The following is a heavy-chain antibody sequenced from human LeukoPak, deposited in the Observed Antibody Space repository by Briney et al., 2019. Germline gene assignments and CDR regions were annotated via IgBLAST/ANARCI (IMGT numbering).Heavy chain of an antibody. D-gene: IGHD2-15*01. CDR1: GYTFTSYY. J-gene: IGHJ6*02. CDR3: ARGGRDIVVGPSLQDYYYYGMDV. Sequence: ASVKVSCKASGYTFTSYYMHWVRQAPGQGLEWMGIINPSGGSTSYAQKFQGRVTITADESTSTAYMELSSLRSEDTAVYYCARGGRDIVVGPSLQDYYYYGMDVWGQGTTVTVSS. V-gene: IGHV1-46*01. CDR2: INPSGGST.